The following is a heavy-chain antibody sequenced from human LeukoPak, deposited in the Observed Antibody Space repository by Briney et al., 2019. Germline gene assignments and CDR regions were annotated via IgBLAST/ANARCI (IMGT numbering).Heavy chain of an antibody. V-gene: IGHV3-7*03. CDR1: GFTFTNHW. CDR2: IKQDGSQK. J-gene: IGHJ3*02. D-gene: IGHD2/OR15-2a*01. Sequence: QSGGSLRLSCAASGFTFTNHWMNWVRQAPGKGPEWVANIKQDGSQKNYVDSVKGRFAISRDNAKSSLYLQMNSLRVEDTAVYYCAKDSSLPSNMGGGDAFDIWGQGTMVTVSS. CDR3: AKDSSLPSNMGGGDAFDI.